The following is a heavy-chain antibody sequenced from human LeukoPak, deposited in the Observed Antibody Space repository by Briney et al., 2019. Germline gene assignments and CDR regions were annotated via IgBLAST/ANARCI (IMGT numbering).Heavy chain of an antibody. V-gene: IGHV3-7*01. J-gene: IGHJ6*03. CDR2: INQDGSAK. CDR1: GYTLSSYW. D-gene: IGHD6-19*01. Sequence: GGSLRLSCAASGYTLSSYWMTWVRQAPGKGLEWVADINQDGSAKYYIDTVKGRFTISRDNAKSSLYLQMHSLRGDDTAVYYCARDGLAVAVNSYYYYYMDVWGKGTTVTVSS. CDR3: ARDGLAVAVNSYYYYYMDV.